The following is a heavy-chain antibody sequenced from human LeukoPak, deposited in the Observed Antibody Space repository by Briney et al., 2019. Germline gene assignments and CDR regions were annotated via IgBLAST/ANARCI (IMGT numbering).Heavy chain of an antibody. J-gene: IGHJ4*02. Sequence: PSETLSLTCAVYGVSFSGYYWSWIRQPPGKGLEWIGEINHSGSTNYNPSLKSRVTISVDTSKNQFSLKLSSVTAADTAVYYCAREGAVAGTFRRVIDYWGQGTLVTVSS. D-gene: IGHD6-19*01. CDR2: INHSGST. CDR1: GVSFSGYY. CDR3: AREGAVAGTFRRVIDY. V-gene: IGHV4-34*01.